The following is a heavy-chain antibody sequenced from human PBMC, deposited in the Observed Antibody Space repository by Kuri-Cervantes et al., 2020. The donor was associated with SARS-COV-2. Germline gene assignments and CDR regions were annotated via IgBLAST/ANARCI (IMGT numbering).Heavy chain of an antibody. J-gene: IGHJ4*02. V-gene: IGHV3-66*02. D-gene: IGHD1-1*01. Sequence: GGSLRLSCAASGFTFSSYSMNWVRQAPGKGLEWVSVIYSGGSTYYADSVKGRFTISRDNSKNTLYLQMNSLRAEDTDVYYCARDLGTIQGRDYWGQGTLVTVSS. CDR3: ARDLGTIQGRDY. CDR2: IYSGGST. CDR1: GFTFSSYS.